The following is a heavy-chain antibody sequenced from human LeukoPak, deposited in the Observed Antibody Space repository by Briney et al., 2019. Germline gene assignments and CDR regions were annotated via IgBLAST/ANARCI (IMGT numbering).Heavy chain of an antibody. J-gene: IGHJ4*02. V-gene: IGHV3-23*01. CDR2: ISGSGGST. CDR1: GFTFSSYA. D-gene: IGHD2-2*02. Sequence: GGSLRLSCAASGFTFSSYAMSWVRQAPGKGLEWVSAISGSGGSTYYADSVKGRFTISRDNSKNTLYLQMNSLRAEDTAVYYCAKDMGIVVVPAAIRGVDYWGQGTLVTVSS. CDR3: AKDMGIVVVPAAIRGVDY.